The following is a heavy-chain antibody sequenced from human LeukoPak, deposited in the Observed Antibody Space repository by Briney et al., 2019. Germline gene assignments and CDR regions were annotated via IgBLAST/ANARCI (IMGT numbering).Heavy chain of an antibody. CDR1: GFTFSSYE. CDR2: IQYDGSKK. CDR3: AKDIGSYYDY. J-gene: IGHJ4*02. Sequence: PGRSLRLSCAASGFTFSSYEMNWVRQAPGKGLEWVTFIQYDGSKKYYADSVKDRFTISRDNSKNTLYLEMNSLRAEDTAVYYCAKDIGSYYDYWGQGILVTVSS. D-gene: IGHD3-10*01. V-gene: IGHV3-30*02.